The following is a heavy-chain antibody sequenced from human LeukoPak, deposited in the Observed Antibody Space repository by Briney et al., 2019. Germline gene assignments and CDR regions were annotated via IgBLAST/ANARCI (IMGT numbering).Heavy chain of an antibody. CDR2: IYYSGST. V-gene: IGHV4-59*08. Sequence: SETLSLTCTVSGGSISSYYWSWIRQPPGKGLEWIGYIYYSGSTNYNPSLKSRVTISVDTSKNQFSPKLSSVTAADTAVYYCARQIPYCSGGSCYAMDYWCQGTLVTVSS. CDR1: GGSISSYY. D-gene: IGHD2-15*01. J-gene: IGHJ4*02. CDR3: ARQIPYCSGGSCYAMDY.